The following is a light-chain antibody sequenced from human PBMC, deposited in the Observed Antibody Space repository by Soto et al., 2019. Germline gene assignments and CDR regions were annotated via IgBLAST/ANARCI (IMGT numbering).Light chain of an antibody. CDR3: QQYNNWPHWT. Sequence: EIVMTQSPATLSVSPGERATLSCRASQSVRSNLAWYQQKPGQAPRLLIYGASTRATGIPARFSGSGSGTEFTLTISSLQSEDFAVYYCQQYNNWPHWTFGQGTKVDIK. V-gene: IGKV3-15*01. CDR2: GAS. J-gene: IGKJ1*01. CDR1: QSVRSN.